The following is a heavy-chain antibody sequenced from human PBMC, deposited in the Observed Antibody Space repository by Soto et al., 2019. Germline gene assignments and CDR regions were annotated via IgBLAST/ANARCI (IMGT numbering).Heavy chain of an antibody. V-gene: IGHV3-33*01. CDR1: GFTFSSYG. Sequence: QVQLVESGGGVVQPGRSLRLSCAASGFTFSSYGMHWVRQAPGKGLEWVAVIWYDGSNKYYADSVKGRFTISRDNSKNTLYLQMNSLRAEDTAVYYCARGDGVTTVTTYGYYGMDVW. D-gene: IGHD4-17*01. CDR2: IWYDGSNK. J-gene: IGHJ6*01. CDR3: ARGDGVTTVTTYGYYGMDV.